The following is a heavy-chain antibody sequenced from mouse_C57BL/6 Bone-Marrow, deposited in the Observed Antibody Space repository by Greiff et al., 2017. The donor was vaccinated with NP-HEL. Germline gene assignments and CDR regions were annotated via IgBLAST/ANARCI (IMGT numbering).Heavy chain of an antibody. CDR3: ARTIYGSSKGDY. CDR1: GYTFTDYY. CDR2: IYPGSGNT. J-gene: IGHJ2*01. D-gene: IGHD1-1*01. Sequence: VQLKESGAELVRPGASVKLSCKASGYTFTDYYINWVKQRPGQGLEWIARIYPGSGNTYYNEKFKGKATLTAEKSSSTAYMQLSSLTSEDSAVYFCARTIYGSSKGDYWGQGTTLTVSS. V-gene: IGHV1-76*01.